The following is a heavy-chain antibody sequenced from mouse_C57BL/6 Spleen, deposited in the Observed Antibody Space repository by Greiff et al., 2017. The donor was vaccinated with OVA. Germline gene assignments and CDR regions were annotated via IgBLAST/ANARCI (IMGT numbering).Heavy chain of an antibody. J-gene: IGHJ2*01. CDR2: IDPSDSYT. CDR3: ARSDTTVVHYFDY. V-gene: IGHV1-69*01. Sequence: QVQLQQPGAELVMPGASVKLSCTASGYTFTSYWMHWVKQRPGQGLEWIGEIDPSDSYTNYNQKFKGKSTLTVDKSSSTAYMQLISLTSEDSAVYYCARSDTTVVHYFDYWGQGTTLTVSS. CDR1: GYTFTSYW. D-gene: IGHD1-1*01.